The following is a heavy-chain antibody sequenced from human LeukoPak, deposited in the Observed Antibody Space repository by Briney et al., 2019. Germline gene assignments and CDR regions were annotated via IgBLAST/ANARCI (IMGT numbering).Heavy chain of an antibody. V-gene: IGHV4-59*01. Sequence: SETLSLTCTVSGGSISSYYWSWIRQPPGKGLEWIGYIYYSGSTNYNPSLKSRVTISVDTSKNQFSLKLSSVTAADTAVYYCAREGYCGSTSCYSDYWGQGTLVTVSS. CDR3: AREGYCGSTSCYSDY. D-gene: IGHD2-2*02. CDR2: IYYSGST. J-gene: IGHJ4*02. CDR1: GGSISSYY.